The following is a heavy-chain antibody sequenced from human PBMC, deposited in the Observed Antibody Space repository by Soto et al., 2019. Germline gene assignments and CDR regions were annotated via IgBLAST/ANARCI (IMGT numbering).Heavy chain of an antibody. V-gene: IGHV4-4*02. D-gene: IGHD3-16*01. J-gene: IGHJ4*01. Sequence: SETLSLTCTVYGVSISSGNWWPCVRQSPRKGRENIGDSYHDGPAQYFPSFVRRAARSADKAKNQFSRRVTSVAAAVAAIYYWARLVYDTCFDYLYIDFWGQGAQVTVSS. CDR3: ARLVYDTCFDYLYIDF. CDR2: SYHDGPA. CDR1: GVSISSGNW.